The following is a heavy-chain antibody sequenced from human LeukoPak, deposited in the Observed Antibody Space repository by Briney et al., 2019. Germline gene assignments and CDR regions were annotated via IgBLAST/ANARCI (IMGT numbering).Heavy chain of an antibody. CDR2: LKPNSGGT. D-gene: IGHD4-17*01. CDR3: ASAESHDYGET. Sequence: GASAKVSCKASGYPFTSYGISWVRQPPGQGLEWMGWLKPNSGGTQYAQKFQGRVTMARDTSISTAYMELSRLQSDDTAVYYCASAESHDYGETWRQGTLVTVSS. V-gene: IGHV1-2*02. J-gene: IGHJ4*02. CDR1: GYPFTSYG.